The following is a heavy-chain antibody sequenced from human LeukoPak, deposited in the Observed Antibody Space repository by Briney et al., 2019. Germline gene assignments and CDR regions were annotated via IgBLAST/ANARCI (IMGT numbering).Heavy chain of an antibody. CDR2: ISWNSGSI. V-gene: IGHV3-9*01. CDR1: GFTFDDYV. J-gene: IGHJ4*02. Sequence: GRSLRLSCAASGFTFDDYVMHWVRQAPGKGLEWVSGISWNSGSIGYADSVKGRFTISRDNAKNSLYLQMNSLRAEDTALYYCAKDGSGDWGQGTLVTVSS. CDR3: AKDGSGD. D-gene: IGHD1-26*01.